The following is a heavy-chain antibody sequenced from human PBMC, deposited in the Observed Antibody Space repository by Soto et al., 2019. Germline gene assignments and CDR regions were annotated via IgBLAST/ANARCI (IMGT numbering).Heavy chain of an antibody. J-gene: IGHJ6*02. CDR3: EREGGSSCWWGYYYGMDV. CDR2: IIPIFGTA. D-gene: IGHD1-26*01. CDR1: GGTFSSYA. V-gene: IGHV1-69*06. Sequence: QVQLVQSGAEVKKPGSSVKVSCKASGGTFSSYAISWVRQAPGQVLEWMGGIIPIFGTANYAQKFQGRVTITADKSTSTAYMELSSLRSEDTAVYYCEREGGSSCWWGYYYGMDVWGQGTTVTVSS.